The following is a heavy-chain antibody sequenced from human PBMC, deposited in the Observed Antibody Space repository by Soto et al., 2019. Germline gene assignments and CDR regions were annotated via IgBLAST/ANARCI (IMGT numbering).Heavy chain of an antibody. Sequence: EVQLVESGGALVQPGGSLRLSCAASGFTFSSYAMSWVRQAPGKGLEWVSTISGGGSSAYHADSVKGRFTISRDNSKNTLYVQMNTLRAEDTAKYYCVKGSHSNYSYYMDVWGKGTTVTVSS. J-gene: IGHJ6*03. CDR2: ISGGGSSA. V-gene: IGHV3-23*04. D-gene: IGHD4-4*01. CDR3: VKGSHSNYSYYMDV. CDR1: GFTFSSYA.